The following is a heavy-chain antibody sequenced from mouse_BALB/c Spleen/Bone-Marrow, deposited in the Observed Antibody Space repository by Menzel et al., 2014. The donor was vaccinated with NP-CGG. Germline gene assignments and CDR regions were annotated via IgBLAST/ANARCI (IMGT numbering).Heavy chain of an antibody. Sequence: VQLQQSGAELMKPGASVKISCKATGYTFSSYWIEWVKQRPGHGLEWIGEILPESGSTNYNEKFEGKATFTADTSSYTAYMQLSSLTSEDSAVYYWASGNYYWGQGTTLTVSS. CDR1: GYTFSSYW. CDR2: ILPESGST. CDR3: ASGNYY. J-gene: IGHJ2*01. D-gene: IGHD2-1*01. V-gene: IGHV1-9*01.